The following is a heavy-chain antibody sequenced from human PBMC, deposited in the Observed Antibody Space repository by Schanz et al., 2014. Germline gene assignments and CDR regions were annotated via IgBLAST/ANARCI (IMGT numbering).Heavy chain of an antibody. Sequence: QVHLQESGPGLVKPSETLSVTCTVSGGSINNYFWTWIRQPAGKGLEWIGRIYSNGISHYNPSLESRVTMSVDTSNNTCSLNLTPVTPADTAMYYCVSVKSENSGHDYIVYWGHGTLAIVSS. CDR2: IYSNGIS. D-gene: IGHD5-12*01. CDR1: GGSINNYF. CDR3: VSVKSENSGHDYIVY. V-gene: IGHV4-4*07. J-gene: IGHJ4*01.